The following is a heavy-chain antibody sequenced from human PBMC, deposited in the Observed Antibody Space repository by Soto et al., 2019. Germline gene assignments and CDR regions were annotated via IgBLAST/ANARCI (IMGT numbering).Heavy chain of an antibody. CDR3: TRSLTWFSYADS. J-gene: IGHJ4*02. V-gene: IGHV3-74*01. Sequence: EVQLVESGGVLVQPGGSLRLSCAASGFTFSTYWMHWVRQAPGKGLVWVSRIDGDGSDTVYADSVKGRFTISRDNAKNALYLQMNSLRAEDTAVYYCTRSLTWFSYADSWGRGTLVTVSS. CDR2: IDGDGSDT. CDR1: GFTFSTYW. D-gene: IGHD2-2*01.